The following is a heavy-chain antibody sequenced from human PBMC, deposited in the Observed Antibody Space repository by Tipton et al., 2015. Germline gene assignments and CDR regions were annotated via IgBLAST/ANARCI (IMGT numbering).Heavy chain of an antibody. CDR1: GGSISSNSFH. D-gene: IGHD3-9*01. CDR3: ACQDYDSLTRDYQTVDY. V-gene: IGHV4-39*01. Sequence: LRLSCTVSGGSISSNSFHWDWIRQPPGKGLEWIGSVDYSGSTHYTPSLKRRPTISVDTSKNQFSLSLRSVTAADTAVYYCACQDYDSLTRDYQTVDYWGQGTLVTVSS. J-gene: IGHJ4*02. CDR2: VDYSGST.